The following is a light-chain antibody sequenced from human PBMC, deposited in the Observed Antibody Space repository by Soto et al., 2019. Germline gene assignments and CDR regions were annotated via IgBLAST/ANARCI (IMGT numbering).Light chain of an antibody. CDR3: QQRINWLT. CDR2: DAS. Sequence: EIVLTQSPATLSLSPGERATLSCRASQSVSSYLAWYQQKPGQAPRLLIYDASNRATGIPARFSGSGSGTDFPLTISSLEPEDFAVYYCQQRINWLTFGGGTKVEIK. V-gene: IGKV3-11*01. CDR1: QSVSSY. J-gene: IGKJ4*01.